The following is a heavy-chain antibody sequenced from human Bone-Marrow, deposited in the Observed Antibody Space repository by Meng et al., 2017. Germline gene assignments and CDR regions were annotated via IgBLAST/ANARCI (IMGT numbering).Heavy chain of an antibody. J-gene: IGHJ3*02. CDR1: GYSFTSYW. D-gene: IGHD3-22*01. Sequence: GGSLSLSCTGSGYSFTSYWIGWVRQMPGKGLEWLGVIYPGNSDTAYSPSLQGQVTISADKSISTAYLQWSSLKDTDTAMYYCARHPRNCYGSNGYYSLDTFDIWGQGTMVTVSS. CDR3: ARHPRNCYGSNGYYSLDTFDI. CDR2: IYPGNSDT. V-gene: IGHV5-51*01.